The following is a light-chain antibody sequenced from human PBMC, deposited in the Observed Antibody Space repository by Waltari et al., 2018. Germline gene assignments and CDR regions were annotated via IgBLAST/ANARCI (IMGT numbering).Light chain of an antibody. CDR2: EDN. V-gene: IGLV6-57*02. CDR1: SGSIASNY. J-gene: IGLJ2*01. Sequence: NFMLTQPHSVSESPGKTVTIYCTGSSGSIASNYVQGYQQRPGSAPTTVIYEDNQIPPGVPARFSGSIDSSSNSASLTISGLKTEDEADYYCQSYDSSNVVFGGGTKLTVL. CDR3: QSYDSSNVV.